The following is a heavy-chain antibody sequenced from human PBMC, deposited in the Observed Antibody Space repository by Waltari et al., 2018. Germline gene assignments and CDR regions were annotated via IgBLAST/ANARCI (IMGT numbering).Heavy chain of an antibody. CDR2: MRGRGGST. V-gene: IGHV3-23*01. D-gene: IGHD6-13*01. Sequence: EVQLLESGGGLVQPGGSLRLSCAASGFTFSSYAMSWVRQAPGKGLEWVPAMRGRGGSTYYSDAVKGRFTISRDNSKNTLYLQMNSLRAEDTAVYYCAKDRAAAGTLGYWGQGTLVTVSS. J-gene: IGHJ4*02. CDR1: GFTFSSYA. CDR3: AKDRAAAGTLGY.